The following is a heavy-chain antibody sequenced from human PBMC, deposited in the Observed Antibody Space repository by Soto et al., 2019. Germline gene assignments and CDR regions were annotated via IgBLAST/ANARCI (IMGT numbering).Heavy chain of an antibody. CDR3: ARADLAAAPYYFDH. J-gene: IGHJ4*02. V-gene: IGHV3-48*02. D-gene: IGHD6-13*01. CDR1: GFTFSSYS. Sequence: PGGSLRLSCAASGFTFSSYSMNWVRQAPGKGLEWVSYISSSSRTIYYADSVKGRFTISRDNAKNSLYLQMNSLRDEDTAVYYCARADLAAAPYYFDHWGQGTLVTVS. CDR2: ISSSSRTI.